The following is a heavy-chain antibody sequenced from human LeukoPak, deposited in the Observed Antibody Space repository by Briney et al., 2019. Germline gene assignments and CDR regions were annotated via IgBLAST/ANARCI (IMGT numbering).Heavy chain of an antibody. D-gene: IGHD6-6*01. Sequence: ASVKVSCKASGYTFTGYYMHWLRQAPGQGLEWMGWINPNSGGTNYAQKFQGRVTMTRDTSISTAYMELSRLRSDDTAVYYCARDMPAYSSSAGDYWGQGTLVTVSS. CDR2: INPNSGGT. J-gene: IGHJ4*02. CDR1: GYTFTGYY. V-gene: IGHV1-2*02. CDR3: ARDMPAYSSSAGDY.